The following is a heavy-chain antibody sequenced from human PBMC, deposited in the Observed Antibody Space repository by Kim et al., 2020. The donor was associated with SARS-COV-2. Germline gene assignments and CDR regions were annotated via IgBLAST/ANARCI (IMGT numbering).Heavy chain of an antibody. V-gene: IGHV4-39*01. CDR2: AFYTGRT. Sequence: SETLSLTCTVSGGPFAIRGYYWGWFGHPPGRGWEWFGGAFYTGRTYSNRSLKIRVTISVDTSKNQFSLKLSSVTAADTAVYYCARHFRGTSIRFLGLFQFDYWGQGTLVTVSS. D-gene: IGHD3-3*01. CDR1: GGPFAIRGYY. CDR3: ARHFRGTSIRFLGLFQFDY. J-gene: IGHJ4*02.